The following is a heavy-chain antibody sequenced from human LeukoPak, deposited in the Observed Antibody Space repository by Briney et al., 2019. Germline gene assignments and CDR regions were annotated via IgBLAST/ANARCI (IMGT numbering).Heavy chain of an antibody. V-gene: IGHV3-21*01. CDR1: GFTFSSYS. CDR3: ATLREPEREGAFDI. Sequence: PGGSLRLSCAASGFTFSSYSMNWVRQAPGKGLEWVSSISSSSSYIYYADSVKGRFTISRDNSKNTLYLQMNSLRAEDTAVYYCATLREPEREGAFDIWGQGTMVTVSS. CDR2: ISSSSSYI. D-gene: IGHD1-14*01. J-gene: IGHJ3*02.